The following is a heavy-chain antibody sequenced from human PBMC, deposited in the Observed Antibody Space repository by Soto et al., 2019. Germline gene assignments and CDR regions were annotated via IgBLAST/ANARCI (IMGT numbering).Heavy chain of an antibody. CDR2: INPNSGGT. CDR3: ARDSIRNLDVLPLPAQGYYYYYGMDV. CDR1: GYTFTGYY. V-gene: IGHV1-2*02. Sequence: GASVKVSCKASGYTFTGYYMHWVRQAPGQGLEWKGWINPNSGGTNYAQKFQGRVTMTRDTSISTAYMELSRLRSDDTAVYYCARDSIRNLDVLPLPAQGYYYYYGMDVWGQGTTVTVSS. D-gene: IGHD2-8*01. J-gene: IGHJ6*02.